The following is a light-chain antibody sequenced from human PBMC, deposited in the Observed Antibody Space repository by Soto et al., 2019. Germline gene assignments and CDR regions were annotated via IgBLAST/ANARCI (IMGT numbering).Light chain of an antibody. CDR1: QNVMTY. Sequence: DIQMTQSPSSLAASLGDRVTITCRTSQNVMTYLMWYQQRPGEAPKLLIYAASSLQSGVPSMFSGNGSGTDFTLTISSLQLKDLATAFCQHSYSSPITFGQGTLL. CDR3: QHSYSSPIT. CDR2: AAS. J-gene: IGKJ5*01. V-gene: IGKV1-39*01.